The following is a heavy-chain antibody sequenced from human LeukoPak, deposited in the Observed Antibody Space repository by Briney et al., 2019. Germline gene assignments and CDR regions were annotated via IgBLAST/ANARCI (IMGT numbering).Heavy chain of an antibody. CDR2: ISYDGSNK. V-gene: IGHV3-30-3*01. Sequence: PGRSLRLSCAASGFTFSSYAMHWVRQAPGKGLEWVAVISYDGSNKYYADSVKGRFTISRDNSKNTLYLQMNSLRAEDTAVYYCARDPSTRIVGALFDYWGQGTLVTVSS. CDR1: GFTFSSYA. CDR3: ARDPSTRIVGALFDY. J-gene: IGHJ4*02. D-gene: IGHD1-26*01.